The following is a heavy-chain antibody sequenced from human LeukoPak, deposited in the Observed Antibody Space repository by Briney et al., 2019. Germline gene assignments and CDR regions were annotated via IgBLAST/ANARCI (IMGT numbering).Heavy chain of an antibody. CDR1: GYTFTSYD. CDR3: TREGTAIDWFDP. CDR2: MNPNSGNT. Sequence: ASVKVSCKASGYTFTSYDINWVRQATGQGLEWMGWMNPNSGNTDYAQKFQGRVTMTRNTSISTAYMELSSLRSEDTAVYCCTREGTAIDWFDPWGQGTLVTVSS. D-gene: IGHD5-18*01. V-gene: IGHV1-8*01. J-gene: IGHJ5*02.